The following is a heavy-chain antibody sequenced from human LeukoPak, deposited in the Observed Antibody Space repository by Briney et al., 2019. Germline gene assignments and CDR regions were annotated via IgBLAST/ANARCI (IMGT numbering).Heavy chain of an antibody. CDR2: INPKTGGT. CDR1: GYTFTGYY. J-gene: IGHJ4*02. Sequence: GASVKVSFKASGYTFTGYYMHWVRQAPGQGLEWMGWINPKTGGTNYAQKFQGRVTMTRDTSITTAYMELSRLISDDRAMYYCARENFGAVDYWGQGTLVTVSS. D-gene: IGHD3-10*01. V-gene: IGHV1-2*02. CDR3: ARENFGAVDY.